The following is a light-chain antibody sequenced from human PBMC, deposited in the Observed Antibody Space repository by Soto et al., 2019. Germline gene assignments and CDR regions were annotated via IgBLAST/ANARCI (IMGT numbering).Light chain of an antibody. CDR3: QQYNGYSTWT. CDR2: AAS. CDR1: QSISSH. V-gene: IGKV1-39*01. J-gene: IGKJ1*01. Sequence: DIQMTQSPSSLSASVGDRVTITCRASQSISSHLNWYQQKPGKAPKLLIYAASSLQSGVPSRFSGSGSGTEFTLTISSLQPDDFATYYCQQYNGYSTWTFGQGTKVDIK.